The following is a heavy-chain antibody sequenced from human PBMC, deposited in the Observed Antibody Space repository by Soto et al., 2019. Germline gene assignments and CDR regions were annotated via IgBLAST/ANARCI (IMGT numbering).Heavy chain of an antibody. D-gene: IGHD1-26*01. CDR2: ISYDGSNN. CDR1: GFTFSSYG. V-gene: IGHV3-30*18. J-gene: IGHJ4*02. CDR3: AKDRTIAGSGLLDDS. Sequence: QVQLVECGGGVVQPGRSLRLSCAASGFTFSSYGMHWVRQAPGKGLEWVALISYDGSNNYYADSVKGRFTISRDNSKNTLYLQMNGLRAEDTAVYFCAKDRTIAGSGLLDDSWGQGTLVTVSS.